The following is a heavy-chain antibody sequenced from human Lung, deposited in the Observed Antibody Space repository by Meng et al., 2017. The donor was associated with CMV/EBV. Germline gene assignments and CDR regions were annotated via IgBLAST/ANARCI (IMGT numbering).Heavy chain of an antibody. Sequence: SLRLXXAASGFTFDDYASHWVRQPPGKGLEWVSGINWSGDRAVYADSVEGRFIVSRGNDKNSLFLQMNTLRAEDTALYYYAKEISRTTVMSDGMDVWGQGXTVTVSS. CDR2: INWSGDRA. J-gene: IGHJ6*02. CDR3: AKEISRTTVMSDGMDV. D-gene: IGHD3-16*01. V-gene: IGHV3-9*01. CDR1: GFTFDDYA.